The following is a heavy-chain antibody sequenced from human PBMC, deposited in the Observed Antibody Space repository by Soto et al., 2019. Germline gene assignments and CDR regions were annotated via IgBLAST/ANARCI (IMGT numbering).Heavy chain of an antibody. Sequence: QVQLVQSGAEMKKPGASVKVSCKGLGYNFIKYGINWVRQAPGQGLEWMGWISPYSGYTHSAQKFQGRLTLTTDTAATTAYMELRSLRSADTALYYCTREAIVVIPAAQPSHFDSWGQGTLVTVSS. CDR3: TREAIVVIPAAQPSHFDS. CDR1: GYNFIKYG. V-gene: IGHV1-18*01. J-gene: IGHJ4*02. CDR2: ISPYSGYT. D-gene: IGHD2-2*01.